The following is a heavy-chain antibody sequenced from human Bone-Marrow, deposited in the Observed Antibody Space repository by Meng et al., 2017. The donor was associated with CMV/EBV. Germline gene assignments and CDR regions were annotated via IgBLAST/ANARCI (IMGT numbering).Heavy chain of an antibody. CDR3: AKGFDFWSGYYDGY. Sequence: ASVKVSCKASGYTFTSYDINWVRQATGQGLEWMGWMNPNSGNTGYAQKFQGRVTMTRNTSISTAYMELSSLRAEDTAVYYCAKGFDFWSGYYDGYWGQGTLVTVSS. V-gene: IGHV1-8*01. J-gene: IGHJ4*02. CDR2: MNPNSGNT. D-gene: IGHD3-3*01. CDR1: GYTFTSYD.